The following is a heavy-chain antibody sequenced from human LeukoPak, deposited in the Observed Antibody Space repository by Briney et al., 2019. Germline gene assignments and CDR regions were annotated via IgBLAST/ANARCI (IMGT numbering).Heavy chain of an antibody. CDR2: IRYDGSNK. V-gene: IGHV3-30*02. J-gene: IGHJ6*03. CDR1: GFTFSSYG. D-gene: IGHD1-26*01. CDR3: AKDLRRYSGSPYYYYYMDV. Sequence: GGSLRLSCAASGFTFSSYGIHWVRQAPGKGLEWVAFIRYDGSNKYYADSVKGRFTISRDNSKNTLYLQMNSLRAEDTAVYYCAKDLRRYSGSPYYYYYMDVWGKGTTVTISS.